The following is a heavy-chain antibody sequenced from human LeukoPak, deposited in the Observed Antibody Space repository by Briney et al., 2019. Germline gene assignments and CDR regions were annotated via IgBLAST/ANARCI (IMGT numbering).Heavy chain of an antibody. V-gene: IGHV1-2*02. CDR1: GYTFSDNY. CDR3: ARAGAGGEYFDY. D-gene: IGHD2-21*01. CDR2: INPTSGGT. Sequence: SASVTVTCKASGYTFSDNYIHWVRQAPGQGLEWMGWINPTSGGTEYAPKFHGRVTITRDTSITTTNMELSRLTSDDTAVYYCARAGAGGEYFDYWGQGTLVTVSS. J-gene: IGHJ4*02.